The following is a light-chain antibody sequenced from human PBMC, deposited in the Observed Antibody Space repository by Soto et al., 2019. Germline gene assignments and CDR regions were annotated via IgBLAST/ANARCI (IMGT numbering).Light chain of an antibody. CDR3: QTWGPGIRV. CDR1: SGHNNYA. J-gene: IGLJ2*01. Sequence: QPVLTQSPSASASLGASVKLTCTLSSGHNNYAIAWHQQQPEKGPRYLMKLNSDGSHNKGDGIPDRFSGSSSGAERYLTISSLQSEDEADYYCQTWGPGIRVFGGGTKLTV. V-gene: IGLV4-69*01. CDR2: LNSDGSH.